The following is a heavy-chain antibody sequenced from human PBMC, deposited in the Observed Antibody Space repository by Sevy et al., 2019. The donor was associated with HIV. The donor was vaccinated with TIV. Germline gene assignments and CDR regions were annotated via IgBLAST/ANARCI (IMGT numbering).Heavy chain of an antibody. V-gene: IGHV1-2*02. CDR3: ARDHHYDFWSGYYTQGPYSMDV. Sequence: ASVKVSCKASGYTFTGYYMLWVRQAPGQGLEWMGWINPNSGGTNYAQKFQGRVTMTRDTSISTAYMELSRLRSDDTAVYYCARDHHYDFWSGYYTQGPYSMDVWGQGTTVTVSS. CDR1: GYTFTGYY. D-gene: IGHD3-3*01. CDR2: INPNSGGT. J-gene: IGHJ6*02.